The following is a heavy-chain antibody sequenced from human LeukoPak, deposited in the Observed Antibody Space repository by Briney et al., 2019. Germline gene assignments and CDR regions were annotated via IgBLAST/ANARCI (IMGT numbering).Heavy chain of an antibody. Sequence: ASVKVSCKASGYTFTGYYMHWVRQAPGQGLEWMGWINPNSGGTNYAQKFQGRVTMTRDTSISTAYMELSRLRSDDTAVYYCARNYYGSGSYYKKDLAGWFDPWGQGTLVTVSS. CDR1: GYTFTGYY. J-gene: IGHJ5*02. V-gene: IGHV1-2*02. D-gene: IGHD3-10*01. CDR3: ARNYYGSGSYYKKDLAGWFDP. CDR2: INPNSGGT.